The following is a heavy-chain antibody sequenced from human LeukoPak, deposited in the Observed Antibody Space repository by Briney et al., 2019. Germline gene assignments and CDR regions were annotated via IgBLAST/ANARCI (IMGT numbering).Heavy chain of an antibody. J-gene: IGHJ4*02. CDR2: IYYSGST. CDR1: GGSISSDSYY. CDR3: ARHRVWHTPVPYYFDY. D-gene: IGHD2-2*01. Sequence: PSETLSLTCTVSGGSISSDSYYWGWIRQPPGEGLEWVGSIYYSGSTYYNPSLKSRVTISVDTSKNEFSLKLSSVTAADTAVYYCARHRVWHTPVPYYFDYWGQGTLVTVSS. V-gene: IGHV4-39*01.